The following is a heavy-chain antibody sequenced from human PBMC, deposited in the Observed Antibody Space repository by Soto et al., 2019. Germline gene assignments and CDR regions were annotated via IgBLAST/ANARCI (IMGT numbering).Heavy chain of an antibody. J-gene: IGHJ4*02. CDR2: IVVGSGNT. Sequence: QMQPVQSGPEVKKPGTSVKVSCKASGFTFTSSAVQWVRQARGQRLEWMGWIVVGSGNTNYAQKFQERVTSTRDMSTSTAYMELSSLRTEDTAVYYCAADRTYCGGYCYVDWGQGTLVTVSS. D-gene: IGHD2-21*02. V-gene: IGHV1-58*01. CDR3: AADRTYCGGYCYVD. CDR1: GFTFTSSA.